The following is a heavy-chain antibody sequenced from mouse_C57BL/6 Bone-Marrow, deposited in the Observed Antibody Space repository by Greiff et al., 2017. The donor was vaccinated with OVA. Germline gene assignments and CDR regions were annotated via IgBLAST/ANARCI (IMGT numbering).Heavy chain of an antibody. Sequence: EVQGVESGEGLVKPGGSLKLSCAASGFTFSSYAMSWVRQTPEKRLAWVAYISSGGDYIYYADTVKGRFTISRDTARNTLYLQMSSLKSEDTAMYYWTGGSSPAWFAYWGQGTLVTVSA. V-gene: IGHV5-9-1*02. CDR1: GFTFSSYA. J-gene: IGHJ3*01. D-gene: IGHD1-1*01. CDR2: ISSGGDYI. CDR3: TGGSSPAWFAY.